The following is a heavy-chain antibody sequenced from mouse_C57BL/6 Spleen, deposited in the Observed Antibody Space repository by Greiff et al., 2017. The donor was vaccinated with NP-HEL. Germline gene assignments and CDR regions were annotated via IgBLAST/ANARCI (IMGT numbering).Heavy chain of an antibody. CDR2: ISSGSSTI. Sequence: EVKLVESGGGLVKPGGSLKLSCAASGFTFSDYGMHWVRQAPEKGLEWVAYISSGSSTIYYADTVKGRFTISRDNAKNNLVLQMTSLRSEDTAIYYCARVHTGYYAMDYWGQGTSVTVSS. D-gene: IGHD5-1-1*01. V-gene: IGHV5-17*01. J-gene: IGHJ4*01. CDR3: ARVHTGYYAMDY. CDR1: GFTFSDYG.